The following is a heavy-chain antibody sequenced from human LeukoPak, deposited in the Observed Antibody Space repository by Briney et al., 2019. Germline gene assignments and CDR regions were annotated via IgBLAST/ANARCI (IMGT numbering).Heavy chain of an antibody. J-gene: IGHJ2*01. V-gene: IGHV4-34*01. Sequence: SETLSLTCAVYGGSFSSYYWSWIRQPPGKGLEWIGEINHSGSTNYNPSLKSRVTISVDTSKNQFSLKLSSVTAADTAVYYCARHIVYYGTGYLDLWGRGTLVTVSS. CDR1: GGSFSSYY. D-gene: IGHD5/OR15-5a*01. CDR2: INHSGST. CDR3: ARHIVYYGTGYLDL.